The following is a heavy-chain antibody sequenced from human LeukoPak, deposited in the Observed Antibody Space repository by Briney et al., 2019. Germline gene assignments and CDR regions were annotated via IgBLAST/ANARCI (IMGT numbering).Heavy chain of an antibody. Sequence: PGGSLRLSCAASGFTFSDSYMTWVRQAPGKGLEWVGFIRSKIYGGTPEYAASVKGRFTISRDDSKGVAYLQMNSLKTEDTAVYYCTRDQTPYYWGQGTLVTVSS. J-gene: IGHJ4*02. CDR2: IRSKIYGGTP. CDR3: TRDQTPYY. V-gene: IGHV3-49*04. CDR1: GFTFSDSY.